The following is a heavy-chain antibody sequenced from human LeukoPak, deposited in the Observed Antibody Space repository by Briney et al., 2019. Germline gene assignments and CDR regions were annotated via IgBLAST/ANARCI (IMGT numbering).Heavy chain of an antibody. CDR1: GFTFSSYW. CDR3: ARGPPPDFDY. CDR2: INNDGRGT. V-gene: IGHV3-74*01. J-gene: IGHJ4*02. Sequence: GGSLRLSCAASGFTFSSYWMHWVRQAPGKGPVWVSRINNDGRGTTYADSVKGRFTISRDDAKNTLYLKMNSLRAEDTAVYYCARGPPPDFDYWGRGTLVTVSS.